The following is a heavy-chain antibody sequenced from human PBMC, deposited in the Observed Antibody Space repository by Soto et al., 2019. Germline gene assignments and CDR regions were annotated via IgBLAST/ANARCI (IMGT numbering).Heavy chain of an antibody. CDR2: IYYSGST. Sequence: SETLALTCTVSGGSISSYYWSWIRLPPGKGLEWIGYIYYSGSTNYNPSLKSRVTISVDTSKNQFSLKLSSVTAEDTAVYYCARSEVGPEYGGTDYWGQGTLVTVSS. CDR3: ARSEVGPEYGGTDY. CDR1: GGSISSYY. D-gene: IGHD5-12*01. V-gene: IGHV4-59*08. J-gene: IGHJ4*02.